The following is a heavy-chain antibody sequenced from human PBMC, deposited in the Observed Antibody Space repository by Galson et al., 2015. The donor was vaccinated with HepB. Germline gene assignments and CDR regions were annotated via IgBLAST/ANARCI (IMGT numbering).Heavy chain of an antibody. CDR1: GFTFSGSA. V-gene: IGHV3-73*01. Sequence: SLRLSCAASGFTFSGSAMHWVRQASGKGLEWVGRIRSKANSYATAYAASVKGRFTISRDDSKNTAYLQMNSLKTEDTAVYYCTSLITMVRGVIITADYWGQGTLVTVSS. J-gene: IGHJ4*02. CDR3: TSLITMVRGVIITADY. CDR2: IRSKANSYAT. D-gene: IGHD3-10*01.